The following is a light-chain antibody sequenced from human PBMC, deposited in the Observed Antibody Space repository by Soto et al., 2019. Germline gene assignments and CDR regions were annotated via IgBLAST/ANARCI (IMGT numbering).Light chain of an antibody. CDR3: QQSYSKPLT. CDR1: QSISSY. J-gene: IGKJ4*01. Sequence: DIQMTQSPSSLSASVGDRVTISCRASQSISSYLNRYQQKPGKAPKLLISAASSLQSGVPSRFSGSGSGTDFTLTISSLQPEDFATYSCQQSYSKPLTFGGGTKVEIK. V-gene: IGKV1-39*01. CDR2: AAS.